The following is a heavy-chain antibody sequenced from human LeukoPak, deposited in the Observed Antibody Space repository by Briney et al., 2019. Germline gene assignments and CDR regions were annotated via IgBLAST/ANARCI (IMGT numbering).Heavy chain of an antibody. CDR1: GFTFSSHA. CDR3: ARVRFPYGDYGPFDY. Sequence: PGRSLRLSCAASGFTFSSHAMHWVRQAPGKGLEWVAVISYDGSNKYYADSVKGRFTISRDNSKNTLYLQMNSLRAEDTAVYYCARVRFPYGDYGPFDYWGQGTLVTVSS. V-gene: IGHV3-30*04. CDR2: ISYDGSNK. J-gene: IGHJ4*02. D-gene: IGHD4-17*01.